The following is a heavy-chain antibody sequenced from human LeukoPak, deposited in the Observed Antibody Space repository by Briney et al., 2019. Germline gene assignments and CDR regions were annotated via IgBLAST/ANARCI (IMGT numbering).Heavy chain of an antibody. CDR3: AREDYYDSSGYYKNKEYFEE. Sequence: ASVTVSCKASGYTFTGYYMHWVRQAPGQGLEWMGWINPNSGGTNYAQMFQGRVTMTRDTSISTAYMELSRLRSDDTAVYYCAREDYYDSSGYYKNKEYFEEWGKGTLVTVSS. J-gene: IGHJ1*01. V-gene: IGHV1-2*02. CDR2: INPNSGGT. D-gene: IGHD3-22*01. CDR1: GYTFTGYY.